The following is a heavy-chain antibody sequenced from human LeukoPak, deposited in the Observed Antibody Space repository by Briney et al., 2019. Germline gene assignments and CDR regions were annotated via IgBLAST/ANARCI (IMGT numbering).Heavy chain of an antibody. CDR2: ISYDGSNK. V-gene: IGHV3-30-3*01. D-gene: IGHD3-22*01. Sequence: PGRSLRLSCAASGFTFSGYAMHWVRQAPGKGLEWVAVISYDGSNKYYADSVKGRFTISRDNAKNSLYLQMNSLRAEDTAVYYCARDADYYDSSGYRPYYYYYYGMDVWGQGTTVTVSS. CDR1: GFTFSGYA. CDR3: ARDADYYDSSGYRPYYYYYYGMDV. J-gene: IGHJ6*02.